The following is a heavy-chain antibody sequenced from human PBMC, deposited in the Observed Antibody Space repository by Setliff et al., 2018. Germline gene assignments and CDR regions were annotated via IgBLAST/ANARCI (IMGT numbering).Heavy chain of an antibody. CDR3: AREGVDTRSSTDYRYYMDV. D-gene: IGHD2-15*01. J-gene: IGHJ6*03. V-gene: IGHV1-69*05. CDR2: TIPMFGST. Sequence: SVKVSCKVSGGAFTSHGVSWVRQAPGQGLERMGGTIPMFGSTNYAQKFQGRVTIMTDESTSTAYMEVSSLRYEDTAVYYCAREGVDTRSSTDYRYYMDVWGKGTTVTV. CDR1: GGAFTSHG.